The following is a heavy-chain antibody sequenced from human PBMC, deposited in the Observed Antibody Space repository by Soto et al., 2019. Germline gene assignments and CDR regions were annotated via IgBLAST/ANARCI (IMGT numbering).Heavy chain of an antibody. D-gene: IGHD2-15*01. J-gene: IGHJ4*02. V-gene: IGHV4-30-2*01. Sequence: SETLSLTCAVSGGSISSGGYSWSWIRQPPGKGLEWIGYIYHSGSTYYNPSLKSRVTISVDRSKNQFSLKLSSVTAADTAVYYCARQFSDGDNGLACWGQGTLVTVSS. CDR1: GGSISSGGYS. CDR2: IYHSGST. CDR3: ARQFSDGDNGLAC.